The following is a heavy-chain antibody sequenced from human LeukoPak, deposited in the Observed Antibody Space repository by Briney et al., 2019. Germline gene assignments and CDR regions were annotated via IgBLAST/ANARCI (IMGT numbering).Heavy chain of an antibody. Sequence: GASVKVSCKASGGTFSSYAISWVRQAPGQGLEWMGGIIPIFGTANYAQKFQGRVTITADESTSTAYMELSSLRSEDTAVYYCASGPIVGAISYYYYYMDVWGKGTTVTVSS. CDR3: ASGPIVGAISYYYYYMDV. CDR2: IIPIFGTA. J-gene: IGHJ6*03. CDR1: GGTFSSYA. D-gene: IGHD1-26*01. V-gene: IGHV1-69*13.